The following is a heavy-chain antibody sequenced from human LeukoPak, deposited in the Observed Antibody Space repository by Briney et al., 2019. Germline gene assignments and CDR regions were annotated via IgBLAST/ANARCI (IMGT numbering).Heavy chain of an antibody. V-gene: IGHV4-34*01. CDR3: ARGCPRRRWAKNSYYFDF. Sequence: SETLSLTCAVYGGSFSGYHWSWIRQPPGKGLEWIGEINHSGSTNYNPSLQSRVTISVDTSKNQFSLKLSSVTAADTAVYYCARGCPRRRWAKNSYYFDFWGQGTLVSVSS. CDR2: INHSGST. CDR1: GGSFSGYH. D-gene: IGHD1-26*01. J-gene: IGHJ4*02.